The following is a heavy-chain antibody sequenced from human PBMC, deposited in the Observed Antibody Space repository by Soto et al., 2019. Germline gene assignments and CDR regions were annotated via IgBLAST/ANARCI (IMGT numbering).Heavy chain of an antibody. D-gene: IGHD5-18*01. V-gene: IGHV1-69*06. J-gene: IGHJ6*02. CDR1: GGTFSSYA. CDR3: ARAGYSYGPGGMDV. Sequence: AVKVSCKASGGTFSSYAISWVGQAPGQGREWMGGIIPIFGTANYAQKFQGRVTITADNSKNTDYMEPTSLRSEDTAVYYCARAGYSYGPGGMDVWGQGTPVTVSS. CDR2: IIPIFGTA.